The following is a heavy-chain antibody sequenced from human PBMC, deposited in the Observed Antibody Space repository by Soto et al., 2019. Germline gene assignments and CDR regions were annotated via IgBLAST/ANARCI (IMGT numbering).Heavy chain of an antibody. CDR1: GFTFSSYW. V-gene: IGHV3-74*03. D-gene: IGHD2-2*01. J-gene: IGHJ4*02. CDR3: ARVETCSSTSCYSVFDY. Sequence: EVQLVESGGGLVQPGGSLRLSCAASGFTFSSYWMHWVRQAPGKGLVWVSRINSDGSSTTYADSVKGRFTISRDNAKKTLYLQMNSLRAEDTAVYYCARVETCSSTSCYSVFDYWGQGTLVTVSS. CDR2: INSDGSST.